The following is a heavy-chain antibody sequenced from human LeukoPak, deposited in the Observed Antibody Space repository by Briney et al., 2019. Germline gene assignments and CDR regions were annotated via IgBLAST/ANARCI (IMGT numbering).Heavy chain of an antibody. D-gene: IGHD5-18*01. J-gene: IGHJ4*02. CDR1: GFTFSASW. V-gene: IGHV3-7*03. CDR3: VKGRRRGYAYGTLES. Sequence: GGSLRLSCAASGFTFSASWMTWVRQAPGQGLEWVTIINEGGGLTFYVDSVKGRFSISRDNNKNSPYLQMNGLRTDDTGLYYCVKGRRRGYAYGTLESWGQGTLVTVSS. CDR2: INEGGGLT.